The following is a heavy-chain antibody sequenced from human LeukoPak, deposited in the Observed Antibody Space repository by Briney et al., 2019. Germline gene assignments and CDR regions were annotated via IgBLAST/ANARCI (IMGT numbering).Heavy chain of an antibody. CDR3: ARYCSGGSCVDY. D-gene: IGHD2-15*01. J-gene: IGHJ4*02. CDR1: GGSIRSSYYY. CDR2: IYYSGST. V-gene: IGHV4-39*01. Sequence: SETLSLTCTVSGGSIRSSYYYWGWIRQPPGKGLEWIGSIYYSGSTYYNPSLKSRVTISVDTSKNQFSLKLSSVTAADTAVYYCARYCSGGSCVDYWGQGTLVTVSS.